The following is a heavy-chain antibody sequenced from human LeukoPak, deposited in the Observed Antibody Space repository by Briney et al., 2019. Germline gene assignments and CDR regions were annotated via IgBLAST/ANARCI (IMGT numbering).Heavy chain of an antibody. Sequence: SETLSLTCTVSGGSISSYYWSWIRQPPGKGLEWIGYIYTSGSTIYNPSLKSRVTISADTSKNQFSLKLSSVTAADTAVYYCARQNDSSGYYQGYYFDYWGQRTLVTLSS. CDR1: GGSISSYY. D-gene: IGHD3-22*01. V-gene: IGHV4-4*09. CDR3: ARQNDSSGYYQGYYFDY. J-gene: IGHJ4*02. CDR2: IYTSGST.